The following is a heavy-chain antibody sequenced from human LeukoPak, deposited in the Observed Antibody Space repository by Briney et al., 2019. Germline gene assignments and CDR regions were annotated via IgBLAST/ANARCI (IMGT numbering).Heavy chain of an antibody. D-gene: IGHD5-12*01. CDR2: ISGSGGST. CDR1: GFTFSSYG. V-gene: IGHV3-23*01. J-gene: IGHJ4*02. CDR3: AKLPGYSGYDYYFDY. Sequence: LSGGSLRLSCAASGFTFSSYGMHWVRQAPGKGLEWVSVISGSGGSTYYADSVKGRFTISRDNSKNTLYLQMNSLRAEDTAVYYCAKLPGYSGYDYYFDYWGQGTLVTVSS.